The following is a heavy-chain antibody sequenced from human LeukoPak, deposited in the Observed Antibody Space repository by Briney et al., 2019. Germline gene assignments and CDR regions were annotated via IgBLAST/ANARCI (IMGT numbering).Heavy chain of an antibody. CDR3: ARDRDSNDWTPGVTFDY. CDR2: TYYRSKWYS. D-gene: IGHD6-19*01. J-gene: IGHJ4*02. Sequence: SQTLSLTCAISGDRVSSNSAAWNWIRQSPSRGLEWLGRTYYRSKWYSDYALSVKTRRTIQADTSKNQVYLQLNSVTPEDAAVYFCARDRDSNDWTPGVTFDYWGQGTLVTVSS. V-gene: IGHV6-1*01. CDR1: GDRVSSNSAA.